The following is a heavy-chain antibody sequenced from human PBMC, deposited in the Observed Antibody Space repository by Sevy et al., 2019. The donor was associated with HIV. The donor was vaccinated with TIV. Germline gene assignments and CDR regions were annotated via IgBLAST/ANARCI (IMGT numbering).Heavy chain of an antibody. CDR2: FDPQDDEI. V-gene: IGHV1-24*01. Sequence: ASVKGSCKVSGYTLTKLSIHWVRQAPGKGLEWLGDFDPQDDEIIYAQRFQGRLTMTEDTSTETAYMELSSLTSEDTAVYYCATVGLRYYSGSSSYQGDWFDPWGQGTLVTVSS. CDR3: ATVGLRYYSGSSSYQGDWFDP. CDR1: GYTLTKLS. J-gene: IGHJ5*02. D-gene: IGHD2-15*01.